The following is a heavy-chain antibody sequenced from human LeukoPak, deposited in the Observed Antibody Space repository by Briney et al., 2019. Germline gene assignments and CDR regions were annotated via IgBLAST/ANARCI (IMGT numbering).Heavy chain of an antibody. D-gene: IGHD5-12*01. CDR1: GYTFTSYG. Sequence: ASVKVSCKASGYTFTSYGISWVRQAPGQGLEWMGWISAYNGNTNYAQKLQGRVTMTTDTSTSTAYMELRSLRSDDTAVYYCARASGYDYGYYYYYGMDVWGQGTTVTVSS. J-gene: IGHJ6*02. CDR3: ARASGYDYGYYYYYGMDV. CDR2: ISAYNGNT. V-gene: IGHV1-18*01.